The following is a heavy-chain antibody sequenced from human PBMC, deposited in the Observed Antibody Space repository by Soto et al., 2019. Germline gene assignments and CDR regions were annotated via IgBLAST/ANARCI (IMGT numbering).Heavy chain of an antibody. CDR2: IIPILGIA. D-gene: IGHD6-13*01. CDR3: ARYGSSHGLYAFDI. Sequence: ASVKASCKASGGTFSSYTISWVRQAPGQGLEWMGRIIPILGIANYAQKFQGRVTITADKSTSTAYMELSSLRSEDTAVYYCARYGSSHGLYAFDIWGQGTMVTVSS. J-gene: IGHJ3*02. V-gene: IGHV1-69*02. CDR1: GGTFSSYT.